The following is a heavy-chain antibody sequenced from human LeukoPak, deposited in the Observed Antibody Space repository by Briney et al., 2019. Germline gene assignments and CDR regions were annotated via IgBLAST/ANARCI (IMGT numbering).Heavy chain of an antibody. CDR1: GFTFSSSA. Sequence: GGSLRLSCAASGFTFSSSAMHWVRQAPGKGLEYVSAISSNGGRVYYADSVKGRFTISRDNSKNTLYLQMGSLRAEDMAVYYCARAGTAVYDAFDIWGQGTMVTVSS. CDR3: ARAGTAVYDAFDI. J-gene: IGHJ3*02. CDR2: ISSNGGRV. V-gene: IGHV3-64*02. D-gene: IGHD1-1*01.